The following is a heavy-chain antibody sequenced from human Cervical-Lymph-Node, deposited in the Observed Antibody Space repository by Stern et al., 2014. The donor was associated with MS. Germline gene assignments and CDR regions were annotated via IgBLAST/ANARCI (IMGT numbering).Heavy chain of an antibody. CDR2: IDLDDVK. J-gene: IGHJ4*02. CDR3: ARIPGAGIGWAPFDL. Sequence: SGPALVRPTQTLTLTCTFSGFSLTTNGMCVNWIRQPPGKALEWLARIDLDDVKYYSPSLKTRLHNPQDPPKNPVVLTMAHLDPVDPTTYFCARIPGAGIGWAPFDLRGPGALVTVSS. V-gene: IGHV2-70*11. D-gene: IGHD6-19*01. CDR1: GFSLTTNGMC.